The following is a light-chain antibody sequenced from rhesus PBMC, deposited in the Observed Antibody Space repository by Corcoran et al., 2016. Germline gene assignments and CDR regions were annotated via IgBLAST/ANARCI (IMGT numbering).Light chain of an antibody. CDR3: FSYTTSSTV. J-gene: IGLJ6*01. V-gene: IGLV2S7*01. CDR2: GVS. Sequence: QSAPTQPPSVSGSPGQSVTISCTGISSDIGGYNYVSWYQQHPGKAPKLMIYGVSNRPSGVSDRFSGSKSGNTASLTISGLQAEDEADYYCFSYTTSSTVFGSGTKLTVL. CDR1: SSDIGGYNY.